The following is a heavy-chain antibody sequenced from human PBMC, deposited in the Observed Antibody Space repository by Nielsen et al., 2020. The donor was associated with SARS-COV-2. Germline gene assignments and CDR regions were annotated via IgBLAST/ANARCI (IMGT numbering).Heavy chain of an antibody. Sequence: GESRKISCAASGFTFSSYGMHWVRQAPGKGLEWVAVISYDGSNKYYADSVKGRFTISRDNSKNTLYLQMNSLRAEDTAVYYCASDSNSYNYYYYYGMDVWGQGTTVTVSS. D-gene: IGHD2-2*01. CDR1: GFTFSSYG. V-gene: IGHV3-30*03. J-gene: IGHJ6*02. CDR3: ASDSNSYNYYYYYGMDV. CDR2: ISYDGSNK.